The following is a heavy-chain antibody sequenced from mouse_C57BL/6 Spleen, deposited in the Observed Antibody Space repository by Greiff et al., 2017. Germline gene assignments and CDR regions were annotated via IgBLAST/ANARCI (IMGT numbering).Heavy chain of an antibody. D-gene: IGHD1-1*02. Sequence: QVQLQQPGAELVRPGSSVKLSCKASGYNFTSYWMDWVKQRPGQGLEWIGNIDPSDSETHYNQKFKDKATLTVDKSASTAYMQLSSLTSADSEVYYCARKDYGYFDYWGQGTTLAVSS. J-gene: IGHJ2*01. CDR2: IDPSDSET. CDR1: GYNFTSYW. V-gene: IGHV1-61*01. CDR3: ARKDYGYFDY.